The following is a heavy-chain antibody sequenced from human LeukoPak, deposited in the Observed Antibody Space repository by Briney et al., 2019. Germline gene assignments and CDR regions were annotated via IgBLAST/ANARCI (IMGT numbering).Heavy chain of an antibody. CDR3: VKDATTVVTFFDY. Sequence: GGSLRLSCAASGFTFSSYAMNWVRDAPGEGVEWVSDICASGGSTYYADSVKSRFTNSRDNSKNTLYLQMNSLRAEDTAIYCCVKDATTVVTFFDYWGQGTLVTVSS. V-gene: IGHV3-23*01. J-gene: IGHJ4*02. CDR1: GFTFSSYA. D-gene: IGHD4-23*01. CDR2: ICASGGST.